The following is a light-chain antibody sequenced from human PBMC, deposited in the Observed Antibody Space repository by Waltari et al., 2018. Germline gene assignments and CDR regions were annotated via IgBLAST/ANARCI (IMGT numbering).Light chain of an antibody. CDR1: QGMSNY. J-gene: IGKJ3*01. CDR2: SAS. Sequence: IQLTQSPSPLSASVGDRVPVTCRASQGMSNYVAWYQQKPGKPPKLLIYSASTLQSGVPSRFSGSGSGTEVTLTISSLQAEDIATYYCQKYNSIPVTFGPGTKVDIK. CDR3: QKYNSIPVT. V-gene: IGKV1-27*01.